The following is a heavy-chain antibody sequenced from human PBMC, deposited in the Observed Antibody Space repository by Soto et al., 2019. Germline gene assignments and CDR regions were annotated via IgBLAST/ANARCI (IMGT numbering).Heavy chain of an antibody. CDR1: GASISGNY. V-gene: IGHV4-59*01. J-gene: IGHJ4*02. Sequence: SETLSLTCTVSGASISGNYWSWIRRPPGKGLEWIGYIYYSGTTNYNPSLNSRVTISVDTSKNQVSLEVRSLTAADTAMYYCAKSEEHYDTSGLVSLAYWGQGTLFTVSA. D-gene: IGHD3-22*01. CDR3: AKSEEHYDTSGLVSLAY. CDR2: IYYSGTT.